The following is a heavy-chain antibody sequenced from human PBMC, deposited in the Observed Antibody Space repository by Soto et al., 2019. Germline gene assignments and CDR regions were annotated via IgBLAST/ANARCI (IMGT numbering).Heavy chain of an antibody. V-gene: IGHV4-4*02. J-gene: IGHJ5*02. Sequence: QVQLQESGPGLVKPSETLSLTCAVSGDSISSRNWWSWVRQTPGKGLEYIGEIHHSGSTNYNPSLKSRVTMSVDKSKNQFSLNLNSVTAADTAIYYCARRKLETMYVGWFDPWGQGTLVTVSS. CDR3: ARRKLETMYVGWFDP. D-gene: IGHD2-8*01. CDR2: IHHSGST. CDR1: GDSISSRNW.